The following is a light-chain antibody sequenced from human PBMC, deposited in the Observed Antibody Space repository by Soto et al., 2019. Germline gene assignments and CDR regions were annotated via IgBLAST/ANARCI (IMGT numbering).Light chain of an antibody. CDR1: QSVRSN. Sequence: EIVMTQSPATLSVSPGERATLSCRASQSVRSNLAWYQQKLGQAPRLLIYGASTRATGIPARFSGSGSGTEFTLTISSLQPDDFATYYCQHYSTVWAFGQGTKVEI. V-gene: IGKV3-15*01. CDR3: QHYSTVWA. CDR2: GAS. J-gene: IGKJ1*01.